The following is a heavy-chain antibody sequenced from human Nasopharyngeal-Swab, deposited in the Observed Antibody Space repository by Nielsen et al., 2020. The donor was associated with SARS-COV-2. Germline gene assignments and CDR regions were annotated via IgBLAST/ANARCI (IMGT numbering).Heavy chain of an antibody. CDR1: GFTVSSNY. CDR3: ARDGDYTLDY. Sequence: GESLKISCAASGFTVSSNYMSWVRQAPGKGLEWASVIYSGGSTYYADSVKGRFTISRDNSKNTLYLQMNSLRAEDTAVYYCARDGDYTLDYWGQGTLVTVSS. CDR2: IYSGGST. D-gene: IGHD4-17*01. J-gene: IGHJ4*02. V-gene: IGHV3-66*02.